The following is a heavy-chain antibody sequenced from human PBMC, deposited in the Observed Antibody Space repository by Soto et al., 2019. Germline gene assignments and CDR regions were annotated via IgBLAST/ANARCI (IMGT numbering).Heavy chain of an antibody. D-gene: IGHD2-15*01. CDR2: IWYDGSNK. CDR1: GFTFSSYG. CDR3: ARNGGNGFYYYYGMDV. V-gene: IGHV3-33*01. Sequence: QVQLVESGGGVVQPGRSLRLSCAASGFTFSSYGMHWVRQAPGKGLEWVAVIWYDGSNKYYADSVKGRFTISRDNSKNTLYLQMNSLRAEDKAVYYCARNGGNGFYYYYGMDVWGQGTTVTVSS. J-gene: IGHJ6*02.